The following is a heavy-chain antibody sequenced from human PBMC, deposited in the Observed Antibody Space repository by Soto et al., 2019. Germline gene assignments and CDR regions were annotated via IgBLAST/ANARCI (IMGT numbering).Heavy chain of an antibody. CDR2: IHRDGTST. V-gene: IGHV3-74*01. CDR3: ARDGAYCGGDCYSLWYFDL. Sequence: EVQLVESGGGLVQPGGSLRLSCEASGLTFSNYWMHWVRQAPGKGLVWVSRIHRDGTSTSYAESVKGRFTISRDNAKNTLYLKMNSLRAEDTAVYYCARDGAYCGGDCYSLWYFDLWGRGTLVTVSS. J-gene: IGHJ2*01. CDR1: GLTFSNYW. D-gene: IGHD2-21*02.